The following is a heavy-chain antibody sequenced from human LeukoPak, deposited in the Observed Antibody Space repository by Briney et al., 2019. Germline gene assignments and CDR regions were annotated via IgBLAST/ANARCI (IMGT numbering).Heavy chain of an antibody. Sequence: SETLSLTCTVSGGSISSYYWSWIRQPPGKGLEWIGYIYYSGSTNYNPSLKSRVTISADTSKNQFSLKLSSVTAADTAVYYCARGWPTQFHPWGQGTLVTVSS. D-gene: IGHD6-13*01. V-gene: IGHV4-59*01. J-gene: IGHJ5*02. CDR1: GGSISSYY. CDR2: IYYSGST. CDR3: ARGWPTQFHP.